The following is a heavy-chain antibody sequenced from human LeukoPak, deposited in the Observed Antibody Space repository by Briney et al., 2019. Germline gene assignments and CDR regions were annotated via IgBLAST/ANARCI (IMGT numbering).Heavy chain of an antibody. D-gene: IGHD6-13*01. CDR1: GFTLSTYA. J-gene: IGHJ4*02. V-gene: IGHV3-23*01. CDR2: IKGDGFT. CDR3: VKAWDSGSSIYDY. Sequence: PGGSLRLSCAASGFTLSTYAMSWVRQAPGKGLEWVSTIKGDGFTYDSDSVKGRFTISRDDSKNTLNLRMDSLRAEDTAVYHCVKAWDSGSSIYDYWGQGTLVTVSS.